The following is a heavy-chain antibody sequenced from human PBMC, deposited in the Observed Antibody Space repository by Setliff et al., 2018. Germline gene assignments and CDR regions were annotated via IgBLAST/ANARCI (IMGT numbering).Heavy chain of an antibody. CDR2: IYYSGST. Sequence: TLSLICTVSGGSISSGDYYWSWIRQPPGKGLEWIGYIYYSGSTYYNPSLKSRVTISVDTSKNQFSLKLSSVTAADTAVYYCARERSGSYYGYAFDIWGQGTMVTVSS. D-gene: IGHD1-26*01. J-gene: IGHJ3*02. CDR3: ARERSGSYYGYAFDI. V-gene: IGHV4-30-4*08. CDR1: GGSISSGDYY.